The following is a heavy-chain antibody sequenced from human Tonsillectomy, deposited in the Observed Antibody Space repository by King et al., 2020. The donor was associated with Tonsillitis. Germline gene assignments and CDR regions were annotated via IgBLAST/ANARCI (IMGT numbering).Heavy chain of an antibody. D-gene: IGHD3-3*01. Sequence: VQLVESGAEVKKPGSSVTVSCKASGGTFSSYAISWVRQAPGQGLEWMGGIIPIFGTANYAQKFQGRVTITADESTSTAYMELSSLRSEDTAVYYCARDRTIFGVEIKDWGQGTLVTVSS. V-gene: IGHV1-69*01. CDR2: IIPIFGTA. CDR1: GGTFSSYA. CDR3: ARDRTIFGVEIKD. J-gene: IGHJ4*02.